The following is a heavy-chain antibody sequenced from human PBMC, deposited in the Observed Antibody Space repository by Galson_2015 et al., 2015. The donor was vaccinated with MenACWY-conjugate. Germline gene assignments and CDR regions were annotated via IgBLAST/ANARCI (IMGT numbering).Heavy chain of an antibody. CDR2: IYPGDSDT. J-gene: IGHJ5*02. Sequence: QSGAEVKKPGESLKISCKGSGYSFTSYWIGWVRQMPGKGLEWMGIIYPGDSDTRYSPSFQGQVTISADKSISTAYLQWSSLKASDTAMYDCARRGGYCSGGSCYPEDWFDPWGQGTLVTVSS. CDR3: ARRGGYCSGGSCYPEDWFDP. V-gene: IGHV5-51*03. CDR1: GYSFTSYW. D-gene: IGHD2-15*01.